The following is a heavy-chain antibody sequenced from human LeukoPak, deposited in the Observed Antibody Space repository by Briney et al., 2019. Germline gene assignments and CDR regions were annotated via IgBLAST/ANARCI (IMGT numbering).Heavy chain of an antibody. V-gene: IGHV3-21*01. CDR1: GFIFSSQS. J-gene: IGHJ4*02. Sequence: PGGSLRLSCAASGFIFSSQSMNWVRQAPGKGLEWVSSISSSSNYIHYADSVKGRFTISRDNAKNSLYLQMNSLRAEDTAVYYCARDRDSSSPFDYWGQGTLVTVSS. CDR2: ISSSSNYI. D-gene: IGHD6-6*01. CDR3: ARDRDSSSPFDY.